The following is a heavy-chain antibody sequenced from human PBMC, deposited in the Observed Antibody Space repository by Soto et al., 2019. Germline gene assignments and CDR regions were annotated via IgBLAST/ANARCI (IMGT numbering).Heavy chain of an antibody. CDR2: ISYDGSNK. Sequence: LRLSCAASGFTFSSYAMHWVRQAPGKGLEWVAVISYDGSNKYYADSVKGRFTISRDNSKNTLYLQMNSLRAEDTAVYYCAGQVGYYYWGQGTLVTVSS. D-gene: IGHD1-26*01. CDR1: GFTFSSYA. V-gene: IGHV3-30-3*01. CDR3: AGQVGYYY. J-gene: IGHJ4*02.